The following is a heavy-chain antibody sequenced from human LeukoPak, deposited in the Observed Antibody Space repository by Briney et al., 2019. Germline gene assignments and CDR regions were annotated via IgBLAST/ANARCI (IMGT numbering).Heavy chain of an antibody. J-gene: IGHJ6*02. D-gene: IGHD2-21*02. CDR2: IYPRDGST. CDR3: ASGYCGGDCHSTSYYYYGMDV. Sequence: ASVKVSCKASGYTFTSNYIHWVRQAPGQGLEWMGMIYPRDGSTSYAQKFQGRVTITADESTSTAYMELSSLRSEDTAVYYCASGYCGGDCHSTSYYYYGMDVWGQGTTVTVSS. CDR1: GYTFTSNY. V-gene: IGHV1-46*01.